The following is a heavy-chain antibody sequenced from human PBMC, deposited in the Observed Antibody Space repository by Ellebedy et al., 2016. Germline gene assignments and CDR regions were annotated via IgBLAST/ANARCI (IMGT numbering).Heavy chain of an antibody. V-gene: IGHV3-66*01. CDR3: AGGTVDTVY. CDR2: IYSGGST. CDR1: GFTFSNY. J-gene: IGHJ4*02. Sequence: GGSLRLXYAATGFTFSNYMSWVRQAPGKGLEWVSVIYSGGSTYYADSVKGRFTISRDNSKNTLYLQMNSLRAEDTAVYYCAGGTVDTVYWGQGTLVTVSS. D-gene: IGHD5-18*01.